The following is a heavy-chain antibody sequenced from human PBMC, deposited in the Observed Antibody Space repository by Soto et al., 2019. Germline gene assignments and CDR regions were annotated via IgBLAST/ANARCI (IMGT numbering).Heavy chain of an antibody. D-gene: IGHD2-2*01. J-gene: IGHJ4*02. V-gene: IGHV3-23*01. Sequence: GGSLRLSCAASVFAFSSYAVSWVRRAPGKGLEWVSAISGSGCRTYYADSVKGRFTISRDNSKNTLYLQMNSLRAEDTAVYSCNINEVAAAGPFDYWGQGTLVTVSS. CDR1: VFAFSSYA. CDR2: ISGSGCRT. CDR3: NINEVAAAGPFDY.